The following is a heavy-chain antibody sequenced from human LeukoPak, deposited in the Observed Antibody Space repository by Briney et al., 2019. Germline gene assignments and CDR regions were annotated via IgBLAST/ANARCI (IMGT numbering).Heavy chain of an antibody. Sequence: PGGSLRLSCAASGFTFSGSAMHWVRQASGKGLEWVGRIRSKANSYATAYAASVKGRFTISRDDSKNTAYLQMNSLKTEDTAVYYCTRRSRGGSSWQIYYFDYWGQGTLVTVSS. CDR1: GFTFSGSA. D-gene: IGHD6-13*01. CDR3: TRRSRGGSSWQIYYFDY. V-gene: IGHV3-73*01. J-gene: IGHJ4*02. CDR2: IRSKANSYAT.